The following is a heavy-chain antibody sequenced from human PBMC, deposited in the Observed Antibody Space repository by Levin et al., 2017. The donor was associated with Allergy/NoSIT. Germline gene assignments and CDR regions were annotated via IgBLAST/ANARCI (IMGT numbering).Heavy chain of an antibody. CDR3: ARGGYCSSTSCYVGDVNLLWGNKYQYGLDV. CDR1: GGSFRDYH. J-gene: IGHJ6*02. D-gene: IGHD2-2*01. V-gene: IGHV4-34*01. CDR2: ITHSGST. Sequence: KSSETLSLTCAVYGGSFRDYHWSWIRQPPGKGLEWIGEITHSGSTNYNPSLKSRVTISVDTSKNQFSLKLSSVTAADTAVYYCARGGYCSSTSCYVGDVNLLWGNKYQYGLDVWGQGTTVTVSS.